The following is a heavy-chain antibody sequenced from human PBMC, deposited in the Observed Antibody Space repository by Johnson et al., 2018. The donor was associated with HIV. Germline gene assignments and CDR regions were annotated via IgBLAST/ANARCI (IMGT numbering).Heavy chain of an antibody. V-gene: IGHV3-23*04. Sequence: VQLVESGGGLVQPGGSLRLSCAASGFTFSSYAMSWVRQAPGKGLEWVSPISGSDHSTYYADSVKGRFTISRDNAKNSLYLQMNSLRAEDTAVYYCARGGWGDAFDIWGQGTMVTVSS. J-gene: IGHJ3*02. CDR1: GFTFSSYA. CDR3: ARGGWGDAFDI. CDR2: ISGSDHST. D-gene: IGHD3-16*01.